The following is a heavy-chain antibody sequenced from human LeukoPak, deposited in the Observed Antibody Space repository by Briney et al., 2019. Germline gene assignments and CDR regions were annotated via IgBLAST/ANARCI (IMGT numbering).Heavy chain of an antibody. Sequence: ASVKVSCKASGFALTTYNIVWLRQAPGQGLEWVGWVTAFNENTHYSRKVQGRVTMTRDTSTSTAYMELRSLRSDDTAVYYCARGREIPAIGLDYWGQGTLVTVSS. V-gene: IGHV1-18*01. CDR3: ARGREIPAIGLDY. CDR2: VTAFNENT. J-gene: IGHJ4*02. CDR1: GFALTTYN. D-gene: IGHD5-18*01.